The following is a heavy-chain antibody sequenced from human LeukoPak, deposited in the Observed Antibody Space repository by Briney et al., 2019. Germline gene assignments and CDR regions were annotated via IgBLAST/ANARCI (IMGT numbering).Heavy chain of an antibody. V-gene: IGHV1-18*01. J-gene: IGHJ4*02. CDR2: TYNSYT. D-gene: IGHD2-2*01. CDR1: GYTSTTYG. Sequence: ASVKVSCKASGYTSTTYGISWVRQAPGQGLEWMGWTYNSYTHYAQTLRDRLTMTTDTSTSTAYMELRSLRSDDTAVYYCARDVTRYCSSTSCYAMGAYWGQGTLVTVSS. CDR3: ARDVTRYCSSTSCYAMGAY.